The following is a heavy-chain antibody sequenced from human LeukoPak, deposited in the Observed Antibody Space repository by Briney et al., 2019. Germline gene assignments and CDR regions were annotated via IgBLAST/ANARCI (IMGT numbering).Heavy chain of an antibody. CDR1: GFTFSDYD. CDR2: ISGLSSYT. CDR3: GRAFPPLRTSSAGDL. V-gene: IGHV3-21*01. Sequence: PGGSLRLSCSASGFTFSDYDMNWVRQAPGKGLEWVPSISGLSSYTYYGESVKGRFSISRDNAKNSLYLQMNSLGAEDTATYYCGRAFPPLRTSSAGDLWGQGILVTVSS. J-gene: IGHJ4*02. D-gene: IGHD3-16*01.